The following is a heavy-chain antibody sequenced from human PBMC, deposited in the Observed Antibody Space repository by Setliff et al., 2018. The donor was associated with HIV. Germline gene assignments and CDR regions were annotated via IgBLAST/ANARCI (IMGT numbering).Heavy chain of an antibody. CDR2: ISYSGGT. J-gene: IGHJ4*02. D-gene: IGHD1-26*01. V-gene: IGHV4-59*11. Sequence: SETLSLTCTVSGGSISSHYWSWIRQPPGKGLEWIGYISYSGGTNYNPSLKSRVTISLDTSKSQFSLKLSSVTAADTAVYYCARSDYPLYYFDFWGQGMLVTVSS. CDR3: ARSDYPLYYFDF. CDR1: GGSISSHY.